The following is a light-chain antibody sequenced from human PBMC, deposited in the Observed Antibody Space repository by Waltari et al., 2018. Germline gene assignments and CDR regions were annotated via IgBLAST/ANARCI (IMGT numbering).Light chain of an antibody. J-gene: IGKJ1*01. CDR3: QQYDIWWT. CDR1: QSVSTH. Sequence: ELVLTQSPGTLSMTPGERATLSYRAGQSVSTHLPCYQQKPGQAPRLLLSDASTRATAISATFSGSGSGTDFALNISSLQSGESAVYYWQQYDIWWTFGDATKVEIK. V-gene: IGKV3-15*01. CDR2: DAS.